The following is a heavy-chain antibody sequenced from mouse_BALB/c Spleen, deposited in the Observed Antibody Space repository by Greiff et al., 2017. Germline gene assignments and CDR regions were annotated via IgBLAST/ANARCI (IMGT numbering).Heavy chain of an antibody. CDR3: RKTARAPLGY. V-gene: IGHV1-83*01. CDR2: YPGSGNTY. J-gene: IGHJ2*01. CDR1: YSFTDYNM. Sequence: VQLQQSGPELVKPGASVKVSCKASGYSFTDYNMYWVKQRTGQGLEWIGEIYPGSGNTYYNEKFKGKATLTADKSSSTAYMQLSSLTSEDSAVYFCARKTARAPLGYWGQGTTLTVSS. D-gene: IGHD3-2*01.